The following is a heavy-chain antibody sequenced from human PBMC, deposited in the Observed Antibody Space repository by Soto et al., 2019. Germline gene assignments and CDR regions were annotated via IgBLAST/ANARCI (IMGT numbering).Heavy chain of an antibody. Sequence: QVQLVQSGAEVKKPGASVKVSCKASGYTFTSYDINWVRQATGQGLEWMGWMNPNSGNTGYAQKFQGRVTMTRNTSISTAYMELSSLRSEDTAVYYCARRGRIVLVPAANYYYYYGMDVWGQGTTVTVSS. CDR1: GYTFTSYD. CDR2: MNPNSGNT. J-gene: IGHJ6*02. D-gene: IGHD2-2*01. CDR3: ARRGRIVLVPAANYYYYYGMDV. V-gene: IGHV1-8*01.